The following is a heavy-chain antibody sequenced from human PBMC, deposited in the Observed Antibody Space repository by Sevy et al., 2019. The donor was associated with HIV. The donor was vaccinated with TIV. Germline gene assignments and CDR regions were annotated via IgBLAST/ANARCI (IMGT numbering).Heavy chain of an antibody. CDR2: ISVSGGST. CDR1: GFTFSIYA. J-gene: IGHJ5*02. Sequence: GGSLRLSCAASGFTFSIYAMSWVRQAPGKGLEWVSTISVSGGSTYYADSVKGRFTISRDNSKNTLYLQMNSLRAEDTAIYFCAKDHDNNWFDPWGQRTLVTVSS. CDR3: AKDHDNNWFDP. V-gene: IGHV3-23*01. D-gene: IGHD3-9*01.